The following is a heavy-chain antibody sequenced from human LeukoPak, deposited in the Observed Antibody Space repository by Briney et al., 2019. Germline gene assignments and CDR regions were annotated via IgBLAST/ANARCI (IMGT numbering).Heavy chain of an antibody. Sequence: PGGSLRLPCAASGFTFSSYAMSWVRQAPGKGLEWVSAISGSGGSTYYADSVKGRFTISRDNSKNTLYLQMNSLRAEDTAVYYCAKGGSMVRGLYYFDYWGQGTLVTVSS. D-gene: IGHD3-10*01. CDR1: GFTFSSYA. V-gene: IGHV3-23*01. J-gene: IGHJ4*02. CDR3: AKGGSMVRGLYYFDY. CDR2: ISGSGGST.